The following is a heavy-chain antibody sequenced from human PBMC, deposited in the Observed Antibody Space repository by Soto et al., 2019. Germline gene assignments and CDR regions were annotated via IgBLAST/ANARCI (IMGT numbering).Heavy chain of an antibody. V-gene: IGHV1-2*02. D-gene: IGHD6-19*01. Sequence: ASVKVSCKASGYTFTDYHMHWVRQAPGQGLEWMGWINPDSGGTNYAQKFQGRVTVTRDTSISTAYMEVSRVRSDDTAMYYCARDQTPSSGWPGMDVWGQGTTVTVSS. CDR1: GYTFTDYH. J-gene: IGHJ6*02. CDR2: INPDSGGT. CDR3: ARDQTPSSGWPGMDV.